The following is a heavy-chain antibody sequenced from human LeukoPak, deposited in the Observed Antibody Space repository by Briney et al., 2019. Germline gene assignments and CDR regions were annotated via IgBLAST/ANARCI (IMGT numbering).Heavy chain of an antibody. CDR1: GLTFSSHS. Sequence: NPGGSLRFSCAASGLTFSSHSMNWVRQAPGKGLEWISHIRSSSSTRTTYYADSVKGRFTISRDDATNSLYLQTNSLRGEDTAVYYCASWAGTTAGFSGPFDFWGQGTLVTVSS. CDR2: IRSSSSTR. V-gene: IGHV3-48*01. CDR3: ASWAGTTAGFSGPFDF. J-gene: IGHJ4*02. D-gene: IGHD6-25*01.